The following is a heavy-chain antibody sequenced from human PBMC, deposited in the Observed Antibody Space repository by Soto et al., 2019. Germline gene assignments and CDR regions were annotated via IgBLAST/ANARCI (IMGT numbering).Heavy chain of an antibody. V-gene: IGHV1-69*13. Sequence: SVKVSCKASGGTFSSYAISWVRQAPGQGLEWMGGIIPIFGTANYAQKFQGRVTITADESTSTAYMELSSLRSEDTAVYYCARDKGNYDFWSGYRYYYYAMDVWGQGTTVTVSS. J-gene: IGHJ6*02. D-gene: IGHD3-3*01. CDR3: ARDKGNYDFWSGYRYYYYAMDV. CDR2: IIPIFGTA. CDR1: GGTFSSYA.